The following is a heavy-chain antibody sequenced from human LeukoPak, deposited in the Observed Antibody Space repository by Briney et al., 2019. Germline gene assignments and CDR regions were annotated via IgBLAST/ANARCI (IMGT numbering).Heavy chain of an antibody. CDR1: GFTFSDYY. D-gene: IGHD5-18*01. CDR3: ARDVRGYSYGQRVYYFDY. J-gene: IGHJ4*02. V-gene: IGHV3-11*01. CDR2: ISSSGSTI. Sequence: PGGSLRLSCAASGFTFSDYYMSWIRQAPGKGLDWVSYISSSGSTIYYADSVKGRFTISRDNAKNSLYLQMNSLRAEDTAVYYCARDVRGYSYGQRVYYFDYWGQGTLVTVSS.